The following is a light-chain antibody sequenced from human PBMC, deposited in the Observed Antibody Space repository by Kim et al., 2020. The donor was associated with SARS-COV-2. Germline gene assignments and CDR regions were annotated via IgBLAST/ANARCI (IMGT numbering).Light chain of an antibody. Sequence: PGQTAPVTGSGYKLGNKYVSWYQQKPGQPPVVVIYQDNQRPPGIPERFSGSNSGNTATLTISGTQAMDEADYYCQAWDSSTHNYVFGAGTKVTVL. CDR1: KLGNKY. V-gene: IGLV3-1*01. CDR2: QDN. J-gene: IGLJ1*01. CDR3: QAWDSSTHNYV.